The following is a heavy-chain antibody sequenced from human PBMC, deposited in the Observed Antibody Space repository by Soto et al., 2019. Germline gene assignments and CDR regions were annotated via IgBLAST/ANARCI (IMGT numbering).Heavy chain of an antibody. V-gene: IGHV3-33*01. Sequence: GGSLRLSCAASGFTFSSYGMHWVRQAPGKGLEWVAVIWYDGSNKYYADSVKGRFTISRDNSKNTLYLKMNSLRDEDTAVYYCARDYYYDSSGYGGMDVWGQGTTVTVSS. CDR2: IWYDGSNK. CDR3: ARDYYYDSSGYGGMDV. CDR1: GFTFSSYG. J-gene: IGHJ6*02. D-gene: IGHD3-22*01.